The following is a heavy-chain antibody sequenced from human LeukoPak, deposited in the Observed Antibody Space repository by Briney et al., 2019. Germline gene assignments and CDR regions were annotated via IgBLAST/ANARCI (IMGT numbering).Heavy chain of an antibody. J-gene: IGHJ3*02. V-gene: IGHV1-69*13. Sequence: SVKVSCKASGGTFSSYAISWVRQAPGQGLEWMGGIIPIFGTANYAQKFQGRVTITADESTSTAYMELSSLRSEDTAVYYCAKDAISAVPGDYDAFDIWGQGTMVTVSS. CDR2: IIPIFGTA. CDR3: AKDAISAVPGDYDAFDI. CDR1: GGTFSSYA. D-gene: IGHD2-2*01.